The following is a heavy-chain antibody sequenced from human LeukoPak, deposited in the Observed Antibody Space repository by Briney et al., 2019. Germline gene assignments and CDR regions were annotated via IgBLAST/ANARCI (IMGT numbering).Heavy chain of an antibody. D-gene: IGHD2-2*01. CDR3: TTLSEPAAMVRSAYMDV. CDR2: IRSKANSYAT. CDR1: GFTFSGSA. J-gene: IGHJ6*03. V-gene: IGHV3-73*01. Sequence: GGSLRLSCAASGFTFSGSAMHWVRQASGKGLEWVGRIRSKANSYATAYAASVKGRCTISRDDSKNTAYLKMNSLKAEDTAVYYCTTLSEPAAMVRSAYMDVWSKGTTVTVSS.